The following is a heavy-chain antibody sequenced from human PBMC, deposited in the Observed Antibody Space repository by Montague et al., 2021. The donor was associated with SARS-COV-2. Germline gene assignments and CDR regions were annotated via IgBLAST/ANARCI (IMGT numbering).Heavy chain of an antibody. CDR1: GDSVSIIGVG. V-gene: IGHV6-1*01. CDR2: TYYMSKWNN. CDR3: ARWIVNSSYFDS. D-gene: IGHD2-21*01. Sequence: CAISGDSVSIIGVGWNWTRQSPSRGLDWQGSTYYMSKWNNDYTISVKSRISISPDTSKNQFSLQLKSVTPEDTALYYCARWIVNSSYFDSCGQGILVTVSS. J-gene: IGHJ4*01.